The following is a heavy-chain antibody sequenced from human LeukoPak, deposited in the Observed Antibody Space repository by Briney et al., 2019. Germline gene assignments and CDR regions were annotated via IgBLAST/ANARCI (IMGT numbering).Heavy chain of an antibody. CDR3: ARVHLYCSSTTCFEDY. CDR2: ISSSSSYI. CDR1: GFTFSSYS. J-gene: IGHJ4*02. Sequence: GGSLRLSCAAYGFTFSSYSMNWVRQAPGKGLEWVSSISSSSSYIYYADSVKGRFTISRDNAKNSLYLQMNSLRAEDTAVYYCARVHLYCSSTTCFEDYWGQGTLVTVSS. V-gene: IGHV3-21*01. D-gene: IGHD2-2*01.